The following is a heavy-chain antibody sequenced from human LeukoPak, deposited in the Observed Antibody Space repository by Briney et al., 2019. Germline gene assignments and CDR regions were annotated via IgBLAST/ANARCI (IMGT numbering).Heavy chain of an antibody. CDR2: INWNGGST. V-gene: IGHV3-20*04. D-gene: IGHD5-18*01. CDR3: ARAGGGYSYGDFDY. Sequence: PGGSLRLSCAASGFTFDDYGMSWIRQAPGKGLEWVSGINWNGGSTGYADSVKGRFTISRDNAKNSLYLQMNGLRAEDTAFYSCARAGGGYSYGDFDYWGQGTLVTVSS. CDR1: GFTFDDYG. J-gene: IGHJ4*02.